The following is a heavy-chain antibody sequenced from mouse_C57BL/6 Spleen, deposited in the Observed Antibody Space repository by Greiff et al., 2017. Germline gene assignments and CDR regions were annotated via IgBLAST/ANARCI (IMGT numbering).Heavy chain of an antibody. CDR3: AREDLFDY. CDR2: INPSSGYT. Sequence: QVQLQQSGAELARPGDSVKMSCKASGYTFTSYTMHWVQQRPGQGLEWIGYINPSSGYTKYNQKFKDKATLTADKSSSTAYMQLSSLTSEDSAVYYCAREDLFDYWGQGTTLTVSS. J-gene: IGHJ2*01. V-gene: IGHV1-4*01. CDR1: GYTFTSYT.